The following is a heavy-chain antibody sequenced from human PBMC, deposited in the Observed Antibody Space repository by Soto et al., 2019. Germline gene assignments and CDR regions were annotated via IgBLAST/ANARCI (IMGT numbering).Heavy chain of an antibody. D-gene: IGHD3-10*01. J-gene: IGHJ5*02. CDR1: GYTLTELS. V-gene: IGHV1-24*01. Sequence: ASVKVSCKVSGYTLTELSMHWVRPAPGKGLEWMGGFDPEDGETIYAQKFQGRVTMTEDTSTDTAYMELSSLRSEDTAVYYCATDMVRGVISWFDPWGQGTLVTVSS. CDR2: FDPEDGET. CDR3: ATDMVRGVISWFDP.